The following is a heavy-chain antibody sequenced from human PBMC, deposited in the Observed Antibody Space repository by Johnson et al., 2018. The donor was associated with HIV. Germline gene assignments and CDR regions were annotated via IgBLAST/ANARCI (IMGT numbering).Heavy chain of an antibody. J-gene: IGHJ3*02. CDR1: GFTVSSNY. V-gene: IGHV3-53*01. D-gene: IGHD3-10*01. Sequence: MQLVESGGGLIQPGGSLRLSCAASGFTVSSNYMSWLRQAPGKGLEWVSVIYSGGSTYYADSVKGRFTISRDNSKNTLYLQMNSLRAEDTAVYYCARGLYGSGSYYKTPLGAFDIWGQGTMVTVSS. CDR3: ARGLYGSGSYYKTPLGAFDI. CDR2: IYSGGST.